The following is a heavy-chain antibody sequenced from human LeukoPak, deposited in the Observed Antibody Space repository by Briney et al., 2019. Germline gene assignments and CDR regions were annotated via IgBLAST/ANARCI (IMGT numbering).Heavy chain of an antibody. D-gene: IGHD2-2*01. Sequence: SVKVSCKASGYTFTGYYMHWVRQAPGQGLEWMGGIIPIFGTANYAQKFQGRVTITTDESTSTAYMELSSLRSEDTAVYYCASPPGGYCSSTSCYPATAEYFQHWGQGTLVTVSS. CDR1: GYTFTGYY. J-gene: IGHJ1*01. CDR2: IIPIFGTA. V-gene: IGHV1-69*05. CDR3: ASPPGGYCSSTSCYPATAEYFQH.